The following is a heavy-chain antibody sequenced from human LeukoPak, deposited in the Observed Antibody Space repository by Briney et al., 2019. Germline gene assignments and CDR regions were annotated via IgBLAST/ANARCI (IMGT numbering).Heavy chain of an antibody. CDR1: GFTFSSYG. CDR3: ARPYSSGWYFDY. V-gene: IGHV3-33*01. Sequence: GGSLRLSCAASGFTFSSYGMHWVRQAPGKGLEWVAVIWYDGSNKYYADSVKGRFAISRDNSKNTLYLQMNSLRAEDTAVYYCARPYSSGWYFDYWGQGTLVTVSS. CDR2: IWYDGSNK. J-gene: IGHJ4*02. D-gene: IGHD6-19*01.